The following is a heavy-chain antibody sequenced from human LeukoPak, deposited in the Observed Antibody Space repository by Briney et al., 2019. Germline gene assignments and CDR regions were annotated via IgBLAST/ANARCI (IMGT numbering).Heavy chain of an antibody. D-gene: IGHD6-19*01. Sequence: SETLSLTCTVSGGPISGSSYYFGWIRHPPGKPLEWIGGFYYSGHPYYDPSLESRATISIDTSKHHFSLTASCATPAHTAVFLWASGHISVWLVVGYFQAWGQGTLVTVSS. CDR3: ASGHISVWLVVGYFQA. V-gene: IGHV4-39*01. CDR2: FYYSGHP. CDR1: GGPISGSSYY. J-gene: IGHJ1*01.